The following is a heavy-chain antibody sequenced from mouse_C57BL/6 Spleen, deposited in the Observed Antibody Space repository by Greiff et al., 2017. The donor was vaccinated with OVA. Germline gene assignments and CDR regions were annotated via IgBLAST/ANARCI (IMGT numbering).Heavy chain of an antibody. CDR2: INPNNGGT. J-gene: IGHJ1*03. CDR1: GYTFTDYY. D-gene: IGHD1-1*01. Sequence: EVKLQESGPELVKPGASVKISCKASGYTFTDYYMNWVKQSHGKSLEWIGDINPNNGGTSYNQKFKGKATLTVDKSSSTAYMELRSLTSEDSAVYYCARSIITGDGSREGYFDVWGTGTTVTVSS. V-gene: IGHV1-26*01. CDR3: ARSIITGDGSREGYFDV.